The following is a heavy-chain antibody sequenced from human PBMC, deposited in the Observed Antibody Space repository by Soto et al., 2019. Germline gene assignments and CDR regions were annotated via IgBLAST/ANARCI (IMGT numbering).Heavy chain of an antibody. D-gene: IGHD4-17*01. J-gene: IGHJ4*02. V-gene: IGHV3-33*01. CDR1: GFTFISYG. CDR2: IWYDGSNK. Sequence: GGSLRLSCAASGFTFISYGMHWVRQAPGKGLEWVAVIWYDGSNKYYADSVKGRFTISRDNSKNTLYLQMNSLRAEDTAVYYCARVGYGPAYFDYWGQGTLVTVSS. CDR3: ARVGYGPAYFDY.